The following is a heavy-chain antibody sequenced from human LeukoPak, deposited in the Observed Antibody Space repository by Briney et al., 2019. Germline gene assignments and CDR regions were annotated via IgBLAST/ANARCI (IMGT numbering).Heavy chain of an antibody. CDR2: INHSGST. CDR1: GGSFSGYY. CDR3: AGGGPYYYYGMDV. Sequence: SETLSLTCAVYGGSFSGYYWSWIRQPPGKGLEWIGEINHSGSTNYNPSLKSRVTISVDTSKNQFSLKLSSVTAADTAVYYCAGGGPYYYYGMDVWGQGTTVTVSS. V-gene: IGHV4-34*01. J-gene: IGHJ6*02.